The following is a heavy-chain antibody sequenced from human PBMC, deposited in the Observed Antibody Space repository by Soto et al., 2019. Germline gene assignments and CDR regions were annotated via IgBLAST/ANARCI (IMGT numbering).Heavy chain of an antibody. CDR3: AHSRCGVDCLRSYSSHYYYGMDV. V-gene: IGHV2-5*02. CDR1: GFSLSTGGVG. CDR2: IYWDDDK. D-gene: IGHD2-21*02. Sequence: QITLKESGPTLVKPTQTLTLTCTFSGFSLSTGGVGVGWIRQPPGKALEWLALIYWDDDKRYSPSLKSRLTVTKHTSKNQXXLXMXXMAPVDTATYYCAHSRCGVDCLRSYSSHYYYGMDVWGQGTTVTVSS. J-gene: IGHJ6*02.